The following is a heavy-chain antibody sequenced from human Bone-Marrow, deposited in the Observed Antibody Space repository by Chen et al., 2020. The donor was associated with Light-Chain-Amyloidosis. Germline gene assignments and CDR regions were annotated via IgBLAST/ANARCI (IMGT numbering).Heavy chain of an antibody. CDR3: VLGARDLGIVVVPAGFDP. Sequence: QVQLVQSGAEVKKPGASVKVSCKASGYTFTGYYMPWVRQAPGQGLEWMGWINPNSGGTNYAQKFQGRGTMTRDTSISTAYMELSRLRSDDTAVYYCVLGARDLGIVVVPAGFDPWGQGTLVTVSS. CDR1: GYTFTGYY. CDR2: INPNSGGT. D-gene: IGHD2-2*01. J-gene: IGHJ5*02. V-gene: IGHV1-2*02.